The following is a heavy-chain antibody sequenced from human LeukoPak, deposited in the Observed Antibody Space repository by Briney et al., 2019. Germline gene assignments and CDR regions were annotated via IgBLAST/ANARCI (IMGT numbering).Heavy chain of an antibody. CDR1: GGSISSYY. Sequence: SETLSLTCTVSGGSISSYYWSWIRQPPGKGLEWIGYIYYSGSTYYNPSLKSRVTISVDTSKNQFSLKLSSVTAADTAVYYCARSPQYGSGRAFKIRGVLPFDYWGQGTLVTVSS. CDR2: IYYSGST. D-gene: IGHD3-10*01. V-gene: IGHV4-59*12. J-gene: IGHJ4*02. CDR3: ARSPQYGSGRAFKIRGVLPFDY.